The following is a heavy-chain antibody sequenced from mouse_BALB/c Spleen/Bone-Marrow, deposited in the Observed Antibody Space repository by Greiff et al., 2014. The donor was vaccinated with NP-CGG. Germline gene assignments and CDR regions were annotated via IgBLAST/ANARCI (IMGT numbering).Heavy chain of an antibody. CDR1: GFAFSDTW. CDR2: IRTKADDHAT. Sequence: EVHVVESGGGLVQPGGSMKLSCAASGFAFSDTWLDWVRQSPEKGPEWVAEIRTKADDHATYYAESVKGRFTISRDDSISSVYLQMNSLRAEDTGIYYCTPHPFDYWGQGTTLTVSS. CDR3: TPHPFDY. V-gene: IGHV6-6*01. J-gene: IGHJ2*01.